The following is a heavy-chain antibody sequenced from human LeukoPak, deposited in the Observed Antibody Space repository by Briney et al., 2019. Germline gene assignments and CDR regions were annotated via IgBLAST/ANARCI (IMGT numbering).Heavy chain of an antibody. D-gene: IGHD6-6*01. Sequence: GESLKISCKVSGYSFSSYWIGWVRQMPGKGLEWMGIIYPGDSDTRYSPSFQGQVTISADKSISTAYLQWSSLKASDTAMYYCARCESIAARPYDYWGQGTLVTVSS. CDR1: GYSFSSYW. CDR2: IYPGDSDT. CDR3: ARCESIAARPYDY. V-gene: IGHV5-51*01. J-gene: IGHJ4*02.